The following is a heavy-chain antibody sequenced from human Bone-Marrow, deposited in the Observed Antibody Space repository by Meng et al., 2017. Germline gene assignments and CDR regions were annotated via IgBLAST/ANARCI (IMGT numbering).Heavy chain of an antibody. J-gene: IGHJ4*02. V-gene: IGHV3-74*01. CDR3: AREPLMVRGVNQ. D-gene: IGHD3-10*01. Sequence: GESLKISCAASGFTFSSYWMHWVRQAPGKGLVWVSRINSDGSSTSYADSVKGRFTISRDNAKNTLYLQMNSLRAEDTAVYYCAREPLMVRGVNQWGQGTLVTVSS. CDR2: INSDGSST. CDR1: GFTFSSYW.